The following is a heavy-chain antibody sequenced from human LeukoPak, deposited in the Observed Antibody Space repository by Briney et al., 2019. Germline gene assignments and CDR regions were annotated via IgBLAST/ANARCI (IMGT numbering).Heavy chain of an antibody. D-gene: IGHD3-10*01. V-gene: IGHV3-48*01. Sequence: GGSLRLSCAASGFTFSSYSMNWVRQAPGKGLEWLSYIRSSSSTIYYADSVKGRFTISRDNAKNSLYLQMNSLRAEDTAVYYCARVPFSGVRGGRYLDYWGQGTLVTVSS. CDR1: GFTFSSYS. CDR3: ARVPFSGVRGGRYLDY. CDR2: IRSSSSTI. J-gene: IGHJ4*02.